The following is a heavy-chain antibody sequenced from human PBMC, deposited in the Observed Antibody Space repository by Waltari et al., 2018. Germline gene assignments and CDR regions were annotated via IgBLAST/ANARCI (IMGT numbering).Heavy chain of an antibody. J-gene: IGHJ4*02. V-gene: IGHV4-59*01. CDR2: IYYSGST. CDR1: GVSISSYY. D-gene: IGHD5-12*01. Sequence: QVQLQESGSGLVKPSETLSLTCTVSGVSISSYYWNWIRQPPGNGLEWSGYIYYSGSTNYNPSLKSLVTRSVDTSKNQFALTLSSVTAADTAVYYCARWTYSGYEIDYWGQGTLVTVSS. CDR3: ARWTYSGYEIDY.